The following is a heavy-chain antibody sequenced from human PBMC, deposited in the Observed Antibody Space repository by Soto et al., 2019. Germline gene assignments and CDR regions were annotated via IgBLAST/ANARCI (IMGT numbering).Heavy chain of an antibody. D-gene: IGHD6-6*01. CDR3: AKGTEYTGHYYHFDK. V-gene: IGHV3-23*01. CDR2: ITGSGGGT. Sequence: EVQLLESGGGLVQPGGSLRLSCTASGFTFSNYAMTWVRQAPGKGLEWVSTITGSGGGTNYADSVQGRFTISRDNSNNTLYLRVHSLRAADTAVYYCAKGTEYTGHYYHFDKWGQGTLVTVSS. J-gene: IGHJ4*02. CDR1: GFTFSNYA.